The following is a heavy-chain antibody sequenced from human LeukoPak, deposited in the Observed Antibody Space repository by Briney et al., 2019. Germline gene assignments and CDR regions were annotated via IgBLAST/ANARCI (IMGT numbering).Heavy chain of an antibody. CDR3: ARWFRGYRDAFDI. CDR1: GXSISSSSYY. CDR2: IYYSGST. D-gene: IGHD5-18*01. V-gene: IGHV4-39*01. Sequence: ASETLSLTCTVSGXSISSSSYYWGWIRQPPGKGLEWIGSIYYSGSTYYNPSLKSRVTISVDTSKNQFSLKLTSVTAADTAMYYCARWFRGYRDAFDIWGQGTLVTVSS. J-gene: IGHJ3*02.